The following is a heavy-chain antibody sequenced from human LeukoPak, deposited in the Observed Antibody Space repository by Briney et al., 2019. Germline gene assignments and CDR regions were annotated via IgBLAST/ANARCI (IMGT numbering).Heavy chain of an antibody. J-gene: IGHJ4*02. D-gene: IGHD6-13*01. CDR2: ISTSGST. CDR3: AREDGSSWYYFDS. V-gene: IGHV4-61*02. CDR1: GGSISFGTYY. Sequence: SETLSLTCTVSGGSISFGTYYWSWIRQPAGKGLEWIGRISTSGSTIYNPSLKSRVTMSVGTSKGQFSLRLSSVTAADTAVYFCAREDGSSWYYFDSWGQGTLVTVSS.